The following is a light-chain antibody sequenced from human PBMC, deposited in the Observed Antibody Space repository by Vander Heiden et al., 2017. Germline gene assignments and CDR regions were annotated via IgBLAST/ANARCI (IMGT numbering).Light chain of an antibody. J-gene: IGLJ1*01. CDR3: QSYDTSLSVLYV. CDR2: ANT. CDR1: SSNLGAGYD. Sequence: SVLTPPPSVSGAPGQRVTISCTGSSSNLGAGYDVPWYRQLPGTAPKLLIYANTNRPSGVPDRFSGSRSGTSASLAITGLQAEDEADYYCQSYDTSLSVLYVFGTGTKVTVL. V-gene: IGLV1-40*01.